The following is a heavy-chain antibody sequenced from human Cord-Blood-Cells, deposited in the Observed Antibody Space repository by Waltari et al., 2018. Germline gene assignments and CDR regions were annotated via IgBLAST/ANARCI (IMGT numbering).Heavy chain of an antibody. CDR1: GSTFTGYY. V-gene: IGHV1-2*02. Sequence: QVQLVQSGAEVKKPGASVKVYCKASGSTFTGYYMHWVRQAPAQGLEWMGWINPNSGGTNYAQKFQGRVTMTRDTSISTAYMELSRLRSDDTAVYYCARTLLMYYDILTGYYDYWGQGTLVTVSS. J-gene: IGHJ4*02. CDR3: ARTLLMYYDILTGYYDY. CDR2: INPNSGGT. D-gene: IGHD3-9*01.